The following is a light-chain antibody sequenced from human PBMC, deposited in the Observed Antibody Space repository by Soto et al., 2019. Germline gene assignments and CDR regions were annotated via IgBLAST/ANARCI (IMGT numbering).Light chain of an antibody. J-gene: IGKJ1*01. CDR2: WAS. Sequence: DIVMTQSPDSLAVSLGERATINCTSRQIVLYSSNNKNYLAWYQQKPGQPPKLLIYWASTRESGVPDRFSDSGSGTDFTLTISSLQAEEVAIYYCQQYYSTPRTVGQGNKVDIK. CDR3: QQYYSTPRT. V-gene: IGKV4-1*01. CDR1: QIVLYSSNNKNY.